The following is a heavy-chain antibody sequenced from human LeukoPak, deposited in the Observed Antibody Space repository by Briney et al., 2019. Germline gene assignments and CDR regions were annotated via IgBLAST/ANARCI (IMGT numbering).Heavy chain of an antibody. D-gene: IGHD6-13*01. V-gene: IGHV3-9*01. CDR1: GFTFDDYA. CDR3: AKGQGVYSSSWYYFDY. Sequence: PGGSLRLSCAASGFTFDDYAMHWVRQAPGKGPEWVSGISWNSGSIGYADSVKGRFTISRDNAKNSLYLQMNSLRAEDTALYYCAKGQGVYSSSWYYFDYWGQGTLVTVSS. CDR2: ISWNSGSI. J-gene: IGHJ4*02.